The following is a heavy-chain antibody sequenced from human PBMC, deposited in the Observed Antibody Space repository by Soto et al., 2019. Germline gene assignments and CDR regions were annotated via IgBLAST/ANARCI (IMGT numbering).Heavy chain of an antibody. D-gene: IGHD2-2*01. CDR1: GGSFSGYY. J-gene: IGHJ3*01. Sequence: QVQLQQWGAGLLKPSETLSLTCAVYGGSFSGYYWSWIRQPPGKGLEWFGESNHSGSTNYNPSLKSRVTRSVDTSKNQFSLKLSSVTAADTAVYYCARCPIVVVPAATDAFDLWGQGTMVTFSS. CDR2: SNHSGST. V-gene: IGHV4-34*01. CDR3: ARCPIVVVPAATDAFDL.